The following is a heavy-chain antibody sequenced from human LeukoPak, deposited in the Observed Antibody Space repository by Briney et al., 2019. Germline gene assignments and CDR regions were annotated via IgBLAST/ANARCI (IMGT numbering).Heavy chain of an antibody. J-gene: IGHJ3*02. D-gene: IGHD2-2*01. CDR3: ARDHGCSSTSCYAFDI. Sequence: SVKVSCKASGGTFSSYAISWVRQAPGQGLEWMGRIIPILGIANYAQKFQGRVTITADKSTSTAYMELSSLRSEDTAVYYCARDHGCSSTSCYAFDIWGQGTMVTVSS. V-gene: IGHV1-69*04. CDR1: GGTFSSYA. CDR2: IIPILGIA.